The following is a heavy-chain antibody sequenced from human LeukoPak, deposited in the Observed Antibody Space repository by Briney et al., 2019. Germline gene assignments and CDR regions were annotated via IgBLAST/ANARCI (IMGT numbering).Heavy chain of an antibody. CDR1: GFTFSSYA. CDR2: ISGSGGST. CDR3: AKGRNYLDAFDI. J-gene: IGHJ3*02. V-gene: IGHV3-23*01. D-gene: IGHD5-24*01. Sequence: PGGSLRLSCAASGFTFSSYAMSWVRQAPGKGLEWVSAISGSGGSTYYADSVKGRFTISRDNSKNTLYLQMNSLRAEDTAAYYCAKGRNYLDAFDIWGQGTMVTVSS.